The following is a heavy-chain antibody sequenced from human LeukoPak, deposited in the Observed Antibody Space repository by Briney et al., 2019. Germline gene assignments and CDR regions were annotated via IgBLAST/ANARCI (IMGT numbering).Heavy chain of an antibody. J-gene: IGHJ6*03. CDR1: GGSISSYY. Sequence: PSETLSLTCTVSGGSISSYYWSWIRQPPGKGLEWIGYIYYSGSTNYNPSLKSRVTMSVDTSKNQFSLKLSSVTAADTAVYYCARRVVGIYYYYMDVWGKGTTVTVSS. CDR3: ARRVVGIYYYYMDV. D-gene: IGHD2-21*01. CDR2: IYYSGST. V-gene: IGHV4-59*01.